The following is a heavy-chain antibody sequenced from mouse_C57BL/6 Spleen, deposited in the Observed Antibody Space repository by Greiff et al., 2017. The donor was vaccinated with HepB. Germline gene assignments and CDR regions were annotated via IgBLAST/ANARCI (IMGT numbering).Heavy chain of an antibody. CDR1: GYTFTSYW. J-gene: IGHJ2*01. CDR2: IHPNSGST. CDR3: AKSTMITTAHYFDY. D-gene: IGHD2-4*01. V-gene: IGHV1-64*01. Sequence: VKLQQPGAELVKPGASVKLSCKASGYTFTSYWMHWVKQRPGQGLEWIGMIHPNSGSTNYNEKFKSKATLTVDKSSSTAYMQLSSLTSEDSAVYYCAKSTMITTAHYFDYWGQGTTLTVSS.